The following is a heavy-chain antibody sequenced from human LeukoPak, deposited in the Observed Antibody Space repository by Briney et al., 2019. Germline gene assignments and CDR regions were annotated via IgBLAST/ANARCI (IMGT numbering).Heavy chain of an antibody. D-gene: IGHD2-2*01. Sequence: SETLSLTCAVYGGSFSGYYWSWIRQPPGKGLEWIGEINHSGSTNYNPSLKSRVTISVDTSKNQFSLKLSSVTAADTAVYYCARGPTIVGYRSSTSCPNSDTHFDYWGQGTLVTVSS. CDR2: INHSGST. CDR1: GGSFSGYY. V-gene: IGHV4-34*01. J-gene: IGHJ4*02. CDR3: ARGPTIVGYRSSTSCPNSDTHFDY.